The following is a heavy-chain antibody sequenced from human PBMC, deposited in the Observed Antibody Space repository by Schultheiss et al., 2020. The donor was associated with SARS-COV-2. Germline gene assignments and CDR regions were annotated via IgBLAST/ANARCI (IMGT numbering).Heavy chain of an antibody. CDR1: GGSFSGYY. V-gene: IGHV4-34*01. D-gene: IGHD5-18*01. CDR3: ASDTSTSYYYYYGMDV. Sequence: SETLSLTCAVYGGSFSGYYWSWIRQPPGKGLEWIGYIYYSGSTYYNPSLKSRVTISADTSKNQFSLKLSSVTAADTAVYYCASDTSTSYYYYYGMDVWGQGTTVTVSS. J-gene: IGHJ6*02. CDR2: IYYSGST.